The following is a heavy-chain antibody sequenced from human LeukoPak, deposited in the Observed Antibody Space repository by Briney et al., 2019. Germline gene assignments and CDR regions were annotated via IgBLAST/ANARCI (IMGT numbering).Heavy chain of an antibody. CDR1: RFAFSSYA. CDR3: AKEGNYYDSSGYYYYFDN. Sequence: GGSLRLSCAASRFAFSSYAMSWVRQAPGKGLEWVSTISGSGGSTYYADSVKGRFTISRDNSKNTLYLQMTSLRAEDTAVYYCAKEGNYYDSSGYYYYFDNWGQGTLVTVSS. CDR2: ISGSGGST. D-gene: IGHD3-22*01. V-gene: IGHV3-23*01. J-gene: IGHJ4*02.